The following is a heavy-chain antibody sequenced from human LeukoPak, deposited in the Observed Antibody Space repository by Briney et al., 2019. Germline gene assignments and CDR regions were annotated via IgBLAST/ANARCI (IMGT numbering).Heavy chain of an antibody. D-gene: IGHD3-22*01. CDR2: IWYDGSNK. CDR3: ARDSGTYYYDSSGYFDY. V-gene: IGHV3-33*01. CDR1: GFTFSSYG. J-gene: IGHJ4*02. Sequence: PGGSLRLSCAASGFTFSSYGMHWVRQAPGKGLEWVAVIWYDGSNKYYADSVKGRFTISRDNSKNTLYLQMNSLRAEDTAVYYCARDSGTYYYDSSGYFDYWGQGTLVTVSS.